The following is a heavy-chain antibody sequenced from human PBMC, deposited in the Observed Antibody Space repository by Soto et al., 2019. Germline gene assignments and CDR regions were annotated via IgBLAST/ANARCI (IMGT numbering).Heavy chain of an antibody. Sequence: QVQLQESGPGLVKPSGTLSLTCAVSGGSINSSNWWTWVRQPPGKGLEWMGGVDHSGSTNYHPSLKRRVTLAVDKSQNQFSLNLSSVTAADTAFFYYASGGTSLNTGLYGSFDVWGQRTMVTVSS. CDR2: VDHSGST. CDR3: ASGGTSLNTGLYGSFDV. D-gene: IGHD3-10*01. CDR1: GGSINSSNW. J-gene: IGHJ3*01. V-gene: IGHV4-4*02.